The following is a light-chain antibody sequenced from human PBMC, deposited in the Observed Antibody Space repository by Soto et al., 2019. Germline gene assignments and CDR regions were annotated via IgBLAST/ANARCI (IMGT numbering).Light chain of an antibody. CDR1: QDITAY. V-gene: IGKV1-33*01. CDR3: LQYDVLPYT. Sequence: DIQMTQSPSSLSASVGDRVTITCQASQDITAYLNWYQQKPGQAPKLLIFDASNLETGVSSRFSGSGSGTDFTFPISSLQPDDIATYYCLQYDVLPYTFGPGTKREIK. CDR2: DAS. J-gene: IGKJ2*01.